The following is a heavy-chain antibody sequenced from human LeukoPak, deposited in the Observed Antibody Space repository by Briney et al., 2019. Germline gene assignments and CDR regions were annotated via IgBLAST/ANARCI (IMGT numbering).Heavy chain of an antibody. J-gene: IGHJ4*02. CDR1: GFTFSSYA. CDR2: ISGSGGST. V-gene: IGHV3-23*01. D-gene: IGHD4-23*01. CDR3: AKDLYYGGDY. Sequence: PWGYLRLSCAASGFTFSSYAMSWVRQAPGKGLEWVSAISGSGGSTYYADSVKGRFTISRDNSKNTLYLQMNSLRAEDTAVYYCAKDLYYGGDYWGQGTLVTVSS.